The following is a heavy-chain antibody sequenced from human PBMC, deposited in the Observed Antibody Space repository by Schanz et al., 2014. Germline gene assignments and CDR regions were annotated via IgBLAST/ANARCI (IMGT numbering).Heavy chain of an antibody. CDR1: GFTFSSYA. D-gene: IGHD5-12*01. J-gene: IGHJ3*01. Sequence: EVQLLESGGGLVQPGGSLRLSCAASGFTFSSYAMSWVRQSPGKGLEWVSAINTADTTYYADSVKGRFTISRDNSKNMVFLQMNSLRVEDTAIYYCARDEGKDGYNLAFDVWGQGTLVTVSS. CDR2: INTADTT. V-gene: IGHV3-23*01. CDR3: ARDEGKDGYNLAFDV.